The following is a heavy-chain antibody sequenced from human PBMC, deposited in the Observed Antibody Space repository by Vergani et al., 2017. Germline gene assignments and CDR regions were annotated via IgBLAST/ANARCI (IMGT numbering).Heavy chain of an antibody. V-gene: IGHV3-11*04. CDR1: GASVNSYY. Sequence: QVKLQESGPGLVKPSETLSLTCTVSGASVNSYYWSWIRQPPGKGLEWVSFVSTGTKSQSYAESVKGRFTISRDSAKNSLYLQMDSLRAEDTAVYYCAREYSSTSGRAFDFWGQGTKVTVSS. J-gene: IGHJ3*01. D-gene: IGHD2-2*01. CDR3: AREYSSTSGRAFDF. CDR2: VSTGTKSQ.